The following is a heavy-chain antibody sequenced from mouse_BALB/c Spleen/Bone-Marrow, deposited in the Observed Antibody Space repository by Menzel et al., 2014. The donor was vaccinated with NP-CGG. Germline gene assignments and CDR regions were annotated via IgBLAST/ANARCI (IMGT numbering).Heavy chain of an antibody. J-gene: IGHJ4*01. CDR3: ASYGGGAMDY. CDR2: IWAGGST. V-gene: IGHV2-9*02. CDR1: GFSLTSYG. D-gene: IGHD1-1*02. Sequence: VKLMESGPGLVSPSQSLSITCTVSGFSLTSYGVHWVRQPPGKGLEWLGVIWAGGSTNYNSALMSRLSINKDNSKSQVFLKMNSLQTDDTAMYYCASYGGGAMDYWGQGTSVTVSS.